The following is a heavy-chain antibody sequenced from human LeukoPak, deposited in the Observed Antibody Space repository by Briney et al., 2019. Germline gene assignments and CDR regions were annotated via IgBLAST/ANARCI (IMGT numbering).Heavy chain of an antibody. CDR1: GGSFSGYY. CDR2: INHSGST. Sequence: PSETLSLTCAVYGGSFSGYYWSRIRQPPGKGLEWIGEINHSGSTNYNPSLKSRVTISVDTSKNQFSLKLSSVTAADTAVYYCARGGGSSWLGHFDYWGQGTLVTVSS. CDR3: ARGGGSSWLGHFDY. V-gene: IGHV4-34*01. D-gene: IGHD6-13*01. J-gene: IGHJ4*02.